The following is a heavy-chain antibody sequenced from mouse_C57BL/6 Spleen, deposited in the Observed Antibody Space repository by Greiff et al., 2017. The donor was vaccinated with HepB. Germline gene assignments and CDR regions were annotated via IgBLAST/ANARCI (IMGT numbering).Heavy chain of an antibody. V-gene: IGHV1-64*01. D-gene: IGHD2-5*01. CDR3: AHYSNGEAMDY. CDR2: IHPNSGST. J-gene: IGHJ4*01. Sequence: QVQLQQSGAELVKPGASVKLSCKASGYTFTSYWMHWVKQRPGQGLEWIGMIHPNSGSTNYNEKFKSKATLTVDKSSSTAYMQLSSLTSEDSAVYYCAHYSNGEAMDYWGQGTSVTVSS. CDR1: GYTFTSYW.